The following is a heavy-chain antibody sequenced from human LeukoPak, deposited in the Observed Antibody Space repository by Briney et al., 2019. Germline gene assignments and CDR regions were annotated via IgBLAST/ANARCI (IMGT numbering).Heavy chain of an antibody. J-gene: IGHJ4*02. CDR3: AKVGSLTGTYHPRHFDY. Sequence: PGGSLRLSCAASGFTVSSNYMSWVRQAPGKGLEWVSVIYSGGSTYSADSVKGRFTISRDNSKNTLYLQMNSLRAEDTAVYYCAKVGSLTGTYHPRHFDYWGQGTLVTVSS. CDR2: IYSGGST. V-gene: IGHV3-53*01. CDR1: GFTVSSNY. D-gene: IGHD1-20*01.